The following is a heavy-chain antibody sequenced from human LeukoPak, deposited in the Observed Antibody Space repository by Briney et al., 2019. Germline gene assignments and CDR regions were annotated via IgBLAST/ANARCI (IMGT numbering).Heavy chain of an antibody. Sequence: SGGSLRLSCAASGFTFSSYAMSWVRQAPGKGLEWVSAISGSGGSTYYADSVKGRFTNSRDNSKNTLYLQMNSLRAEDTAVYYCAKDGALLRWPVYYFDYWGQGTLVTVSS. D-gene: IGHD4-23*01. CDR3: AKDGALLRWPVYYFDY. CDR1: GFTFSSYA. J-gene: IGHJ4*02. CDR2: ISGSGGST. V-gene: IGHV3-23*01.